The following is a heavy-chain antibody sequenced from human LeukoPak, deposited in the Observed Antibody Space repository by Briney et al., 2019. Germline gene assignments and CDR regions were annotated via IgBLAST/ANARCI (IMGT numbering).Heavy chain of an antibody. V-gene: IGHV4-59*08. J-gene: IGHJ2*01. Sequence: PSETLSLTCTVSGGSISSYYWSWIRQPPGKGLEWIGYIYYSGSTNYNPSLKSRVTISVDTSKNQFSLKLSSVTAADTAVYYCARHPTVYYDSSGYFDLWGRGTLVTVSS. D-gene: IGHD3-22*01. CDR3: ARHPTVYYDSSGYFDL. CDR1: GGSISSYY. CDR2: IYYSGST.